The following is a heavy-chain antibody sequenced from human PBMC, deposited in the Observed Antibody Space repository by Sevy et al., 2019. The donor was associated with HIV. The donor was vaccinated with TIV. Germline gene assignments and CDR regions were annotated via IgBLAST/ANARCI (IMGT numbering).Heavy chain of an antibody. CDR2: ISWNSGSI. J-gene: IGHJ4*02. Sequence: GGSLRLSCAASGFTFDDYAMHGVRQAPRKGLEWVSGISWNSGSIGYADSVKGRFTISRDNAKNSLYLQMNSLRAEDTALYYCAKDRYGGNRYYFDYWGQGTLVTVSS. CDR1: GFTFDDYA. D-gene: IGHD2-15*01. CDR3: AKDRYGGNRYYFDY. V-gene: IGHV3-9*01.